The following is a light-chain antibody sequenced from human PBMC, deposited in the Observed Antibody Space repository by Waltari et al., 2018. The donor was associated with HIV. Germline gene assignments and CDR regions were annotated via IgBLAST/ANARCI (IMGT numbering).Light chain of an antibody. CDR2: DVS. V-gene: IGLV2-14*01. CDR3: SSYTSSSTLYVV. CDR1: SSDVGGSNY. Sequence: QSALTQPDSVSGSPGQSITISCTGPSSDVGGSNYVSWYQQHPGKAPKLMIYDVSYRPSGVSNRFSGSKSGNTASLTISGLQAEDEADYYCSSYTSSSTLYVVFGGGTKLTVL. J-gene: IGLJ2*01.